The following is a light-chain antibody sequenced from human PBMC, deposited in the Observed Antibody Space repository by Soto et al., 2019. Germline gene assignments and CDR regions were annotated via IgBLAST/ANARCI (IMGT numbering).Light chain of an antibody. CDR3: QQSYSLTRT. V-gene: IGKV1-39*01. CDR2: GGS. Sequence: DVQLTQSPSSLSASIGDTVSISWRSSQSIAASVNWYQQKTGKPPALLVYGGSALQIGVPHRFSASGSGTDFTLTITSLKHEDFAIYYCQQSYSLTRTFGQGTRLEIK. J-gene: IGKJ5*01. CDR1: QSIAAS.